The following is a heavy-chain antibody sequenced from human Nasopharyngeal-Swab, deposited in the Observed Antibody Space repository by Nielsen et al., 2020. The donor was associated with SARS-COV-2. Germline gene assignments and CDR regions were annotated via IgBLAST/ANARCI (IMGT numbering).Heavy chain of an antibody. J-gene: IGHJ3*02. CDR1: GGSFSGYY. Sequence: SETLSLTCAVYGGSFSGYYWSWIRQPPGKGLEWIGEIYHSGSTNYNPSLKIRVTISVDTSKNQFSLKLSSVTAADTAVYYCARSRIPIFGVVIGAFDIGGQGTMVTVSS. CDR3: ARSRIPIFGVVIGAFDI. CDR2: IYHSGST. V-gene: IGHV4-34*01. D-gene: IGHD3-3*01.